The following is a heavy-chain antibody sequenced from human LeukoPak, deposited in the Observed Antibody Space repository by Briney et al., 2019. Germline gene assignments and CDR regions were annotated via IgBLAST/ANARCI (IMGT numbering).Heavy chain of an antibody. CDR2: IYYNGNT. D-gene: IGHD2-2*01. CDR1: GGSISSYF. J-gene: IGHJ4*02. V-gene: IGHV4-59*01. CDR3: ARAKSRSEAFEY. Sequence: SETLSLTCTVSGGSISSYFLGWIRQPPGKGLEWITYIYYNGNTNYNPSLRSRVTTSIFTSKNQFSLKLSSVTAADTAVYYCARAKSRSEAFEYWGQGILVTVSS.